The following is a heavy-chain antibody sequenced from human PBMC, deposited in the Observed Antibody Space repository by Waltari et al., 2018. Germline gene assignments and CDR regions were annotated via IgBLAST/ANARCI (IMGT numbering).Heavy chain of an antibody. CDR1: GFTSSSYW. V-gene: IGHV3-74*01. CDR2: INSDGSGT. CDR3: ASGNSHAFDL. J-gene: IGHJ3*01. Sequence: EVQLVESGGGLVQPGGSLRVSCRASGFTSSSYWLHWVRQVPGKGLVWVSRINSDGSGTSYADSAKGRFTISRDNAKNTLFLQMNSLRGEDTAVYYCASGNSHAFDLWGQGTMVTVSS. D-gene: IGHD1-7*01.